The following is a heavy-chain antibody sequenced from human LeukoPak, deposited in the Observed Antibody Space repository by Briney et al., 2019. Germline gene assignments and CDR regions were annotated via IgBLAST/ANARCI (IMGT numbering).Heavy chain of an antibody. D-gene: IGHD2/OR15-2a*01. CDR1: GGSISSYY. J-gene: IGHJ5*02. CDR3: AVDYFYSGWFDP. V-gene: IGHV4-4*09. Sequence: KPSETLSLTCTVAGGSISSYYWSWIRQPPGEGLGWIGYIYTSGSTNYNPSLKSRVTISVDTSKNQFSLKLSSVTAADTATYYCAVDYFYSGWFDPSGPGTLVTVSS. CDR2: IYTSGST.